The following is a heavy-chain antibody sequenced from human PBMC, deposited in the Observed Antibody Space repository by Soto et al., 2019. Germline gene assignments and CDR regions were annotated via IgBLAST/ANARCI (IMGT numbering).Heavy chain of an antibody. CDR2: IIPIFGTA. D-gene: IGHD2-2*01. V-gene: IGHV1-69*01. CDR3: AVVPAAMDYYYGTDV. Sequence: QVQLVQSGAEVKKPGSSVKVSCKASGGTFSSYAISWVRQAPGQGLEWMGGIIPIFGTANYAKKFQCRVTITADESTSTAYMEMSIMRSDNTAVYYGAVVPAAMDYYYGTDVRVKRTTVTVSS. CDR1: GGTFSSYA. J-gene: IGHJ6*04.